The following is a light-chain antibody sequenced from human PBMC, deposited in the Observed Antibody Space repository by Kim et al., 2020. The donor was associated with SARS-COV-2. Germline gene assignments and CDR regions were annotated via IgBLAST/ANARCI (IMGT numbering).Light chain of an antibody. Sequence: GKTVTIHCTRSSGTFANDYVQWYQQRPGSSPTLVIYENDQRPSWVPDRFSGSTDSSSNSASLTISGLKTEDEADYYCQSFDTDSQVFGGGTQLTVL. CDR1: SGTFANDY. CDR3: QSFDTDSQV. V-gene: IGLV6-57*01. CDR2: END. J-gene: IGLJ3*02.